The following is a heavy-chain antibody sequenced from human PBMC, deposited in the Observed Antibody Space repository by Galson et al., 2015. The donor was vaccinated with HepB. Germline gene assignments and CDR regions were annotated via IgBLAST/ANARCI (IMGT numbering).Heavy chain of an antibody. CDR3: AREAPLTGHLDYIDY. Sequence: SLRLSCAASGFTLGNYGLHWVRQAPGKGLEWLAIISYDGTDKKYADSVKGRFTISRDSANNSLYLQLHSLRVEDSAVYFCAREAPLTGHLDYIDYWGRGTLVTVSS. J-gene: IGHJ4*02. CDR1: GFTLGNYG. V-gene: IGHV3-30*03. CDR2: ISYDGTDK. D-gene: IGHD7-27*01.